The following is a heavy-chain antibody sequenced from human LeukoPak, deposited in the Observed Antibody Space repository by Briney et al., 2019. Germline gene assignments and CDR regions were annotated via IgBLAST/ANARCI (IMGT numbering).Heavy chain of an antibody. D-gene: IGHD3-3*01. J-gene: IGHJ4*02. Sequence: PGGSLRLSCAASGFTFSSYAMHWVRQAPGKGLEWVAVISYDGSNKYHADSVKGRFTISRDNSKNTLYLQMNSPRAEDTAVYYCARDWMYYDFWSGYPDYWGQGTLVTVSS. CDR1: GFTFSSYA. CDR2: ISYDGSNK. V-gene: IGHV3-30-3*01. CDR3: ARDWMYYDFWSGYPDY.